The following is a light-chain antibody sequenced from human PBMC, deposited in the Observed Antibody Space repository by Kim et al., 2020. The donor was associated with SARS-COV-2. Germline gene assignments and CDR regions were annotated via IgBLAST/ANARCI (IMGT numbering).Light chain of an antibody. V-gene: IGLV2-18*02. J-gene: IGLJ1*01. CDR3: SSYTSSSTLYV. Sequence: QSVTICCSGTSGDVCSYNRVSWYQQPPGTAPRLMIYEVSNRPSGVPDRFSGSMSGNTASLTISGLQAEDEADYYCSSYTSSSTLYVFGTGTKVTVL. CDR2: EVS. CDR1: SGDVCSYNR.